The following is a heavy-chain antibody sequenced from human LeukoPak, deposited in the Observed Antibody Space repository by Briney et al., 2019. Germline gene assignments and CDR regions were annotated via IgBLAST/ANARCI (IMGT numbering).Heavy chain of an antibody. CDR3: TRGYFDSSGHNSYAP. CDR2: IHYSGST. J-gene: IGHJ5*02. CDR1: GGSISSSRYY. V-gene: IGHV4-39*07. Sequence: SETLSLTCTVSGGSISSSRYYWGWIRQPPGKGLEWIGSIHYSGSTYYNPSFKSRVTVSVDTSENQFSLNLTSVTAADTAVYYCTRGYFDSSGHNSYAPWGQGTLVTVSS. D-gene: IGHD3-22*01.